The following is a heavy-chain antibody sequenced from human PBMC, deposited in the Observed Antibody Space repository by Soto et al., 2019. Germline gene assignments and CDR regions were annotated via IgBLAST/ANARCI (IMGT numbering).Heavy chain of an antibody. CDR3: ARGGVAGFDP. Sequence: QVQLVQSGAEVKKPGSSVKVSCKASGGTFSSYIISWVRQAPGQGLEWMGRIIPIVGIANYAQRFQGRVTITADKSTTTAYMEMSSLRSEDTAVYYCARGGVAGFDPWSQGTLVTVSS. CDR2: IIPIVGIA. V-gene: IGHV1-69*02. D-gene: IGHD6-19*01. J-gene: IGHJ5*02. CDR1: GGTFSSYI.